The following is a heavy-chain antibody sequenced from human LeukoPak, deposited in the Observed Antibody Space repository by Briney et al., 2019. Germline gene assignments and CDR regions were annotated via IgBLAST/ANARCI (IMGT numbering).Heavy chain of an antibody. J-gene: IGHJ4*02. CDR1: GFTFRSYG. V-gene: IGHV3-30*02. CDR2: IHYDGSLK. CDR3: ASGYGDLY. D-gene: IGHD4-17*01. Sequence: GGSLRLSCAASGFTFRSYGIHWVRQAPGKGLEWVTFIHYDGSLKHYADSMRGRFTISRDNSKNTVYLQMNSPRTEDTAVYYCASGYGDLYWGQGTLVTVSS.